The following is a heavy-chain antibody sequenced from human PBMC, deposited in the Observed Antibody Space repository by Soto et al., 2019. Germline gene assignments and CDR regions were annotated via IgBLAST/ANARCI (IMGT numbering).Heavy chain of an antibody. Sequence: QVQLQESGPGLVKPFETLSLMCTVSNGSIGGYYWSWVRQPAGKGLEWLGRIYSSGSATYRPSLRGRVTMSVDECKGQFSLKLTTITAAATAIYDCASVGPVTHNPYYYGLDVWGRGTTVTVSS. D-gene: IGHD2-21*01. CDR3: ASVGPVTHNPYYYGLDV. CDR2: IYSSGSA. V-gene: IGHV4-4*07. J-gene: IGHJ6*01. CDR1: NGSIGGYY.